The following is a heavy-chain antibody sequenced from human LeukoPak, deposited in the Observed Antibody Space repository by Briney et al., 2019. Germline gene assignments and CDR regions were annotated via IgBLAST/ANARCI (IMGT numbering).Heavy chain of an antibody. CDR2: TYYRSKWYT. CDR1: GDSVS. CDR3: ARLGSGSNY. V-gene: IGHV6-1*01. J-gene: IGHJ4*02. Sequence: SQTLSLTCAISGDSVSIRQSPSRGLEWLGRTYYRSKWYTEYAVSVKSRITISPDTSKNQFSLQLSSVNPEDTAVYYCARLGSGSNYWGQGTLVTVSS. D-gene: IGHD3-10*01.